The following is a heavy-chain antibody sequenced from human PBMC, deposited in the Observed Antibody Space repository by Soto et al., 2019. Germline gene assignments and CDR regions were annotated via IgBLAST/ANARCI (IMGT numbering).Heavy chain of an antibody. V-gene: IGHV3-48*01. CDR2: ITGDSDTI. Sequence: GGSLRLSCAASGFSFSVCSMNWVRQAPGKGLEWVSYITGDSDTIYYADSVKGRFTISRDNSKNSVYLQMDSLRAEDTAVYYCAGDGVADSPGDDFNIWGQGTMVTVSS. CDR1: GFSFSVCS. D-gene: IGHD2-15*01. J-gene: IGHJ3*02. CDR3: AGDGVADSPGDDFNI.